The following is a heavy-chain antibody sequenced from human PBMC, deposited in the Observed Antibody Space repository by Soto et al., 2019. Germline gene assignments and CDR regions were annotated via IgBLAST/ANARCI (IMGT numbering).Heavy chain of an antibody. D-gene: IGHD3-3*01. CDR3: ARDTYYDFWSGYLDY. J-gene: IGHJ4*02. CDR1: GYTFTSYG. V-gene: IGHV1-18*01. CDR2: ISAYNGNT. Sequence: APVKVSCKASGYTFTSYGISWVRQAPGQGLEWMGWISAYNGNTNYAQKLQGRVTMTADTSTSTAYMELRSLRSDDTAVYYCARDTYYDFWSGYLDYWGQGTLVTVS.